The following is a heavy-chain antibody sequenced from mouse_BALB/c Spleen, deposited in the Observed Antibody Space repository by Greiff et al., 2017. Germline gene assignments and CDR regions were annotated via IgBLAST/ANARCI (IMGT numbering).Heavy chain of an antibody. CDR1: GFTFSSYT. D-gene: IGHD2-3*01. CDR2: ISNGGGST. J-gene: IGHJ3*01. CDR3: ARHDGAFAY. Sequence: DVHLVESGGGLVQPGGSLKLSCAASGFTFSSYTMSWVRQTPEKRLEWVAYISNGGGSTYYPDTVKGRFTISRDNAKNTLYLQMSSLKSEDTAMYYCARHDGAFAYWGQGTLVTVSA. V-gene: IGHV5-12-2*01.